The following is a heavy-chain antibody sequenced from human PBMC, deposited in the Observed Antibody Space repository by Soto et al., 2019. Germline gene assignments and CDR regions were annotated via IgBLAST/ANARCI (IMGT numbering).Heavy chain of an antibody. Sequence: ASVKVSCKASGYTFTGHYMHWVREDPGQGLEWMGWINPNSVGTNYAQKFQGRVTMTRDTSISTAYMELSRLRSDDTAVYYCAREPMVRAAHGFDIWGQGTMVTVSS. J-gene: IGHJ3*02. CDR1: GYTFTGHY. CDR2: INPNSVGT. CDR3: AREPMVRAAHGFDI. D-gene: IGHD3-10*01. V-gene: IGHV1-2*02.